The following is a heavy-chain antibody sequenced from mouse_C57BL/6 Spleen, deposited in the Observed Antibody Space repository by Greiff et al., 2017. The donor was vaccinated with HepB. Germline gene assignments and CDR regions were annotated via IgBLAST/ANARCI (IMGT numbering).Heavy chain of an antibody. Sequence: QVQLQQSGAELVRPGTSVKLSCKASGYTFTSYWMHWVKQRPGQGLEWIGVIDPSDSYTNYNQKFKGKATLTVDTSSSTAYMQLSSLTSEDSAVYYCASSYYSNFDYWGQGTTLTVSS. D-gene: IGHD2-5*01. CDR1: GYTFTSYW. CDR2: IDPSDSYT. V-gene: IGHV1-59*01. CDR3: ASSYYSNFDY. J-gene: IGHJ2*01.